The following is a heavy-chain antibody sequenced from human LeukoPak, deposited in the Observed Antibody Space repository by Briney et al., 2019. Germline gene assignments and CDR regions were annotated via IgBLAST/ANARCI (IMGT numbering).Heavy chain of an antibody. V-gene: IGHV3-21*01. Sequence: PGGSLRLSCAASGFTFSSYSMNWVRQAPGKGLEWVSSISSSSSYIYYADSVKGRFTISRDNTKNSLYLQMNSLRAEDTAVYYCARGAYSSSWYYFDYWGQGILVTVSS. CDR1: GFTFSSYS. CDR3: ARGAYSSSWYYFDY. D-gene: IGHD6-13*01. J-gene: IGHJ4*02. CDR2: ISSSSSYI.